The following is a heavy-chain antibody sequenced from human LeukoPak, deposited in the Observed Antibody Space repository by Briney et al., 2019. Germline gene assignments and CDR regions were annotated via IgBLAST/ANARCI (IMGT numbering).Heavy chain of an antibody. CDR2: IWYDGSNK. Sequence: GGSLRLSCAASGFTFSSYGMHWVRQAPGKGLGWVAVIWYDGSNKYYADSVKGRFTISRDNSKNTLYLQMNSLRAEDTAVYYCARDCMVRGVASYYYYYMDVWGKGTTVTVSS. V-gene: IGHV3-33*01. D-gene: IGHD3-10*01. CDR1: GFTFSSYG. CDR3: ARDCMVRGVASYYYYYMDV. J-gene: IGHJ6*03.